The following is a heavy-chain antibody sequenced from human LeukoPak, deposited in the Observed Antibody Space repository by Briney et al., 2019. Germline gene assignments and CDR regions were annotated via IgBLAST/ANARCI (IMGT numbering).Heavy chain of an antibody. CDR1: GFTFLNVG. CDR3: AKDPAAGIMLYYFAS. CDR2: IVFDGSNK. V-gene: IGHV3-30*18. D-gene: IGHD6-13*01. Sequence: GRCLRLAWAAAGFTFLNVGTQSARQPPGNWLGWVAFIVFDGSNKYSADSVKDRFTISRDNSKNTLYLEMNSLGDEDTAVYYCAKDPAAGIMLYYFASWGQGTLVTVSS. J-gene: IGHJ4*02.